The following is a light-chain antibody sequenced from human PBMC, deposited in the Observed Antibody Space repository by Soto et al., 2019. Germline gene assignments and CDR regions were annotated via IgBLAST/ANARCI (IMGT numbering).Light chain of an antibody. J-gene: IGKJ1*01. CDR2: DAS. CDR1: QSISSNY. Sequence: EIVLTQSPGTLSLSPGERATLPCRASQSISSNYVAWYQQKPGQAPRLLIYDASTRATGIPNRYSGSGSGTDFTLTISRLESEDFAVFSCRQYGDGPTFGQGTKVDIK. CDR3: RQYGDGPT. V-gene: IGKV3-20*01.